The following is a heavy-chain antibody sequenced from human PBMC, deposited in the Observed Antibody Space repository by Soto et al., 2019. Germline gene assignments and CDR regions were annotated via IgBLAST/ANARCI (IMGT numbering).Heavy chain of an antibody. Sequence: QVQLVESGGGVGQPGRSLRLSCAASGFTFSSYGMHWVRQAPGKGLEWVAVIWYDGSNKYYADSVKGRFTISRDNSKNTLYLQMNSLRAEDTAVYYCARDSGSGWVVVVAASIDYWGQGTLVTVSS. CDR2: IWYDGSNK. J-gene: IGHJ4*02. D-gene: IGHD2-15*01. V-gene: IGHV3-33*01. CDR3: ARDSGSGWVVVVAASIDY. CDR1: GFTFSSYG.